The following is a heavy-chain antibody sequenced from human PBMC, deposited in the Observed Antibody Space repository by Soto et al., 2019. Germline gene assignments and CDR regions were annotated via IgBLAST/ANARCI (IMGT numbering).Heavy chain of an antibody. V-gene: IGHV4-61*01. CDR2: IFHSLGA. CDR3: VRDLNGSGDY. Sequence: SETLSLTCNMSGDSYSISTYSWSWIRQPPGKGLEWLGYIFHSLGAKYNPSLGSRGTISLDTSMNQLSLSLRSVTAADTAIYFCVRDLNGSGDYWGQGTLVTVSS. D-gene: IGHD3-10*01. CDR1: GDSYSISTYS. J-gene: IGHJ4*02.